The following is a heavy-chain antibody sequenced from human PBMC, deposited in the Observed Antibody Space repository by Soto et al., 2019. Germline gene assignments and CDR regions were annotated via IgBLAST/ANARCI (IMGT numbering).Heavy chain of an antibody. J-gene: IGHJ4*02. CDR2: ISYDGSNK. CDR1: GFTFSSYG. CDR3: AKATKYDILTGPFDY. D-gene: IGHD3-9*01. Sequence: TGGSMRLSCAASGFTFSSYGMHWVRQATGKGLEWVAVISYDGSNKYYADSVKGRFTISRDNSKNTLYLQMNSLRAEDTAVYYCAKATKYDILTGPFDYWGQGTLVTVSS. V-gene: IGHV3-30*18.